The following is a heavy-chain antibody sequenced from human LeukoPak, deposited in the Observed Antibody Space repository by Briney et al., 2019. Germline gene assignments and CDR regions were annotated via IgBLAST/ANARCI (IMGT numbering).Heavy chain of an antibody. CDR2: IYDTGST. CDR1: GDSIRSNNYY. CDR3: ARGWGAQKN. J-gene: IGHJ4*02. V-gene: IGHV4-39*07. Sequence: SETLSLTCTVSGDSIRSNNYYWGWIRQPPGKGLEWIGSIYDTGSTFYNPSLKSRVTISVDTSKNQFSLKLSSVTAADTAVYYCARGWGAQKNWGQGTLVTVSS. D-gene: IGHD7-27*01.